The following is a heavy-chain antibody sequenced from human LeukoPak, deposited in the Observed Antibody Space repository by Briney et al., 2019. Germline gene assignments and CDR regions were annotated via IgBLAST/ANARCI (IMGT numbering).Heavy chain of an antibody. V-gene: IGHV1-24*01. CDR3: ATVDPLGYCSSTSCPPDY. D-gene: IGHD2-2*01. J-gene: IGHJ4*02. CDR2: FDPEDGET. CDR1: GYTLTELS. Sequence: GASVKVSCKVSGYTLTELSMHWVRQAPGKGLEWMGGFDPEDGETIYAQKFQGRVTMTEDTSTDTAYMELSSVRSEDTAVYYCATVDPLGYCSSTSCPPDYWGQGTLVTVSS.